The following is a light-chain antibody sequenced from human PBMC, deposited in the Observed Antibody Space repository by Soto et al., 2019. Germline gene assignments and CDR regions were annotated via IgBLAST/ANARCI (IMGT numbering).Light chain of an antibody. CDR2: VAS. CDR1: QNIINY. V-gene: IGKV1-39*01. Sequence: IQMTHSPSSLSASVCYRVNITCRASQNIINYLNLYQQKPGKAPQLLIYVASRLESGVPSRFSGSGSGTDFTLTISSLQPEDFATYFCHSRDFGQGTRLEIK. J-gene: IGKJ5*01. CDR3: HSRD.